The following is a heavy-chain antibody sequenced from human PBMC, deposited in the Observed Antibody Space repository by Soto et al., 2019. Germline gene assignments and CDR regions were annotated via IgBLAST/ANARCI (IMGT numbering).Heavy chain of an antibody. J-gene: IGHJ4*02. V-gene: IGHV3-30*03. CDR2: ISYDGNNK. Sequence: GGSLRLSCAASGFTFSSSGMHWVRQAPGKGLEWLAAISYDGNNKFYTDSVKGRFTISRDNSKDTLYLQLSRLRAEDTALYYCSYSSSWSRFDHWGQGSLVTVSS. CDR3: SYSSSWSRFDH. D-gene: IGHD6-13*01. CDR1: GFTFSSSG.